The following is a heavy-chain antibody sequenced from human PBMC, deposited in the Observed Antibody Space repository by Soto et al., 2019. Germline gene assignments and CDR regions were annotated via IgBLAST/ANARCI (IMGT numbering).Heavy chain of an antibody. V-gene: IGHV4-30-4*01. CDR1: LGSISIGDYY. Sequence: SETLSLTCSVSLGSISIGDYYWSWIRQPPGKGLEWIGYIYYSGTTHYNPSLKSRVTISVDTPKNQFSLKLNSVTAADTAVYYCARAPYESTGYFRFDYWGQGTLVTVS. J-gene: IGHJ4*02. CDR3: ARAPYESTGYFRFDY. D-gene: IGHD3-22*01. CDR2: IYYSGTT.